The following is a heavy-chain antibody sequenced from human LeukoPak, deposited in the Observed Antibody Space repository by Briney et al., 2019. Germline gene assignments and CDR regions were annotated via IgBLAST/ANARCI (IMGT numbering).Heavy chain of an antibody. Sequence: SETLSLTCTVSGASLNSYYWSWIRQPAGKGLEWIGRIYSGGSTNYNPSLKSRVTLSVDTSKNQFSLRLSSLTIADTAVYYCAREGRYGDYEGYWGQGTLVTVSS. CDR2: IYSGGST. CDR3: AREGRYGDYEGY. V-gene: IGHV4-4*07. D-gene: IGHD4-17*01. CDR1: GASLNSYY. J-gene: IGHJ4*02.